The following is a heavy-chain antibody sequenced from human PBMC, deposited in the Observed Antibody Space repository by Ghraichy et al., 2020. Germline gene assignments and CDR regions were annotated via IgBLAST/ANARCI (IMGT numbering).Heavy chain of an antibody. V-gene: IGHV3-23*01. CDR2: ISGSGGST. J-gene: IGHJ4*02. Sequence: GESLNISCAASGFTFSSYAMSWVRQAPGKGLEWVSAISGSGGSTYYADSVKGRFTISRDNSKNTLYLQMNSLRAEDTAVYYCAKGHIVVVIAPFDYWGQGTLVTVSS. D-gene: IGHD2-21*01. CDR3: AKGHIVVVIAPFDY. CDR1: GFTFSSYA.